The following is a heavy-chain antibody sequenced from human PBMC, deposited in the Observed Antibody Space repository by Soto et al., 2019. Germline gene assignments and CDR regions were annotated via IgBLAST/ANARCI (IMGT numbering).Heavy chain of an antibody. V-gene: IGHV3-23*01. CDR1: GFSFFSYA. CDR2: ISGSGGHT. D-gene: IGHD2-8*01. Sequence: GGSLRLSCTGSGFSFFSYAMSWVRQAPGKGLEWVSTISGSGGHTYYADSVKGRFVVSREDDKNTVYLHMSSLTGEDTAVYFCAKIEMGWFAHWGHGTQVTVSS. CDR3: AKIEMGWFAH. J-gene: IGHJ5*02.